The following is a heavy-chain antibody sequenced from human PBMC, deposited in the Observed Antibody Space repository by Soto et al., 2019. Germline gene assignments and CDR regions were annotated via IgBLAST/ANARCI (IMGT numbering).Heavy chain of an antibody. J-gene: IGHJ3*02. CDR1: GGSFSGCY. Sequence: SETLSLTCAVYGGSFSGCYWSWIRQPPGKGLEWIGYIYYSGSTYYNPSLKSRVTISVDTSKNQFSLKLSSVTAADTAVYYCARDEYYYDSSGAAAFDIWGQGTMVTVSS. V-gene: IGHV4-34*09. CDR2: IYYSGST. D-gene: IGHD3-22*01. CDR3: ARDEYYYDSSGAAAFDI.